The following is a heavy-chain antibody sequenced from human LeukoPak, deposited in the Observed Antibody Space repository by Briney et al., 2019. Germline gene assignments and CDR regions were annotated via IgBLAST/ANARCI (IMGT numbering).Heavy chain of an antibody. Sequence: PGGSLRLSCAASGFTFSGYRMSWVRQAPGKGLEWVANIKEDGSDIYYVDSVKGRFTISRDNAKNSLYLQMNSLRVEDTALYYCARVGSGAWPFGWGQGTLVTVSS. V-gene: IGHV3-7*01. CDR3: ARVGSGAWPFG. J-gene: IGHJ4*02. D-gene: IGHD3-16*01. CDR2: IKEDGSDI. CDR1: GFTFSGYR.